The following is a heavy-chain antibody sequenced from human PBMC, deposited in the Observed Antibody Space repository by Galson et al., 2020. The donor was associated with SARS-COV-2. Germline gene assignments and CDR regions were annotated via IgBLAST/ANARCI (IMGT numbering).Heavy chain of an antibody. CDR2: ISFDGSNK. D-gene: IGHD2-2*01. CDR3: VRGPSMGGSGDIVIVPVVDETYYDMDV. V-gene: IGHV3-30*03. CDR1: GFTFSDYG. Sequence: GGSLRLSCAASGFTFSDYGMHWVRQAPGKGLEWVAVISFDGSNKYSAHSVKGRFTIPRDNSKNTLYLQMNSLRADDTAIYYCVRGPSMGGSGDIVIVPVVDETYYDMDVWGQGTTVTVSS. J-gene: IGHJ6*02.